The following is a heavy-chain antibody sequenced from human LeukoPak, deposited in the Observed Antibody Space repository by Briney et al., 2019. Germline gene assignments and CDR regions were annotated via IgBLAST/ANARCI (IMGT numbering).Heavy chain of an antibody. CDR1: SGSFSGYY. V-gene: IGHV4-34*01. CDR3: ARGPLLTHRRYFDF. J-gene: IGHJ4*02. D-gene: IGHD3-9*01. Sequence: SETLSLTCAVYSGSFSGYYWTWIRQSPEKGLEWIGEINHSGSTSYNPSLKSQVTISVDTSKNQFSLKLTSVTAADTAVYYCARGPLLTHRRYFDFWGQGTLVTVSS. CDR2: INHSGST.